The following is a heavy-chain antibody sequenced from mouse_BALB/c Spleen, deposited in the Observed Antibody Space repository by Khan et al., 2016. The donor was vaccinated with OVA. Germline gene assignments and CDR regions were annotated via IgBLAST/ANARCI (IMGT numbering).Heavy chain of an antibody. Sequence: VQLQQSGPGLVKPSQSLSLTCTVTGYSITSDYAWNWIRQFPGNKLEWMGYISYSGSTSYNPSLKSRISITRDTSKNQFFLQLNSVTTEDTATYYCARRVDGYYGAMDYWGQGTSVTVSS. V-gene: IGHV3-2*02. D-gene: IGHD2-3*01. J-gene: IGHJ4*01. CDR3: ARRVDGYYGAMDY. CDR2: ISYSGST. CDR1: GYSITSDYA.